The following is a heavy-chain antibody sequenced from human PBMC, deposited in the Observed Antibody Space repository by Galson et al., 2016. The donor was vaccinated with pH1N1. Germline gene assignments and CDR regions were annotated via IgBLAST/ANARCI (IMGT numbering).Heavy chain of an antibody. CDR3: SRDLPYYYESGKDRGLVDV. J-gene: IGHJ6*04. Sequence: SLRLSCAASGFTFNNYAMSWVRQAPGKGLEWVGFIRSNAFGGTTEYAASVKGRFTVSRDDSKNIAYLQLNSLKTEDTDVYYCSRDLPYYYESGKDRGLVDVWGKGTTVIVSS. CDR2: IRSNAFGGTT. D-gene: IGHD3-10*01. V-gene: IGHV3-49*04. CDR1: GFTFNNYA.